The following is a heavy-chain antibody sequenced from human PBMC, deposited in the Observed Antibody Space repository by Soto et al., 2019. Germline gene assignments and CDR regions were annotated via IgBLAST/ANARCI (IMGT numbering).Heavy chain of an antibody. D-gene: IGHD2-2*01. CDR1: GFTFSSYG. CDR3: ARDLGVVPAATLDV. J-gene: IGHJ6*04. V-gene: IGHV3-33*01. Sequence: QVQLVESGGGVVQPGRSLRLSCAASGFTFSSYGMHWVRQAPGKGLEWVAVIWYDGSNKYYADSVKGRFTISRDNSKNTLYLQMNSLRAEDTAVYYCARDLGVVPAATLDVWGKGTTVTVSS. CDR2: IWYDGSNK.